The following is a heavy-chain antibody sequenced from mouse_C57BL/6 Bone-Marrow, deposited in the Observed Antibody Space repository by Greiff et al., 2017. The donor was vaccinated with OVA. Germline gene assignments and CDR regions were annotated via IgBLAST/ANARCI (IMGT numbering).Heavy chain of an antibody. Sequence: VKLMEPGAELVKPGASVKLSCKASGYTFTSYWMHWVKQRPGQGLEWIGMIHPNSGSTNYNEKFKSKATLTVDKSSSTAYMQLSSLTSEDSAVYYCARGAKQLRPGYWGQGTTLTVSS. V-gene: IGHV1-64*01. D-gene: IGHD3-2*02. CDR3: ARGAKQLRPGY. CDR2: IHPNSGST. J-gene: IGHJ2*01. CDR1: GYTFTSYW.